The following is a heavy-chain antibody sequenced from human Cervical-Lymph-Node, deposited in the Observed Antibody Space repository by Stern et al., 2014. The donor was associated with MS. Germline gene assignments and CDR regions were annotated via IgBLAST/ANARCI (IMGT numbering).Heavy chain of an antibody. D-gene: IGHD3-3*01. CDR2: ISSSTKCI. CDR3: ARAFDFWSSSDTKPYYFDF. CDR1: GFTFSTYT. J-gene: IGHJ4*02. V-gene: IGHV3-21*01. Sequence: EMQLVQSGADLINPGASVKVSCAASGFTFSTYTMHWVRQAPGQGLEWVAVISSSTKCIYYTDSLSGRFTVSRDNAKNSLFLEMSSLRAEDTAVYYCARAFDFWSSSDTKPYYFDFWGQGTLLTVSS.